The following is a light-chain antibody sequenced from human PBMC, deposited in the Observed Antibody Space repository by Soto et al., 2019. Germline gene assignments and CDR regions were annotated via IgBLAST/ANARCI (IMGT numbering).Light chain of an antibody. J-gene: IGKJ1*01. V-gene: IGKV3-15*01. CDR2: GAS. Sequence: EIVMTQSPATLSVSPGERATLSCRASQSVSSNLAWYQQKPGQAPRLLIYGASTRATGIPARFSGRGSGTEFTLTISSLQSEDFAVYYCQQYNNGPPGTFGQGTMVEIK. CDR3: QQYNNGPPGT. CDR1: QSVSSN.